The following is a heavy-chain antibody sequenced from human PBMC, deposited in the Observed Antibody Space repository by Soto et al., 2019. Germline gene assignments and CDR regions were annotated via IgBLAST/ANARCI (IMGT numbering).Heavy chain of an antibody. CDR3: ASYQQSYAFDI. D-gene: IGHD2-2*01. CDR2: IFYSGST. J-gene: IGHJ3*02. Sequence: ASETLSLTCTVSGGSISSGGYYWSWIRQHPGKGLEWIGYIFYSGSTYYNPSLKSRVTISVDTSKNQFSLKLSSVTAADTAVYYCASYQQSYAFDICGQGTMVTVSS. V-gene: IGHV4-31*03. CDR1: GGSISSGGYY.